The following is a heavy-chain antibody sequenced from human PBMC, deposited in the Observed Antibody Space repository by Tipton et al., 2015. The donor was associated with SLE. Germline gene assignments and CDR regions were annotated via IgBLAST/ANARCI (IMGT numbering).Heavy chain of an antibody. CDR2: ITHSGTT. D-gene: IGHD3-22*01. CDR1: GTSFNDYS. CDR3: ARDLTYYYDSRGLGGAFDI. Sequence: TLSLTCSVYGTSFNDYSWTWIRQSPGKGLEWIGDITHSGTTNYNPSLKGRVTISADTSKNQFSLNLSSVTAADTAVYYCARDLTYYYDSRGLGGAFDIWGQGTMVTVSS. J-gene: IGHJ3*02. V-gene: IGHV4-34*01.